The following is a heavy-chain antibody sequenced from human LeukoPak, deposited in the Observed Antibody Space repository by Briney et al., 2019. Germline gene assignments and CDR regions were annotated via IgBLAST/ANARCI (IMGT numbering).Heavy chain of an antibody. V-gene: IGHV3-43*02. CDR1: GFTFDDYA. CDR2: ISGDGGRT. CDR3: AKDLASLYDAFDI. Sequence: GGSLRLSCAASGFTFDDYAMDWVRQAPGKGLEWVSLISGDGGRTFYAGSVKGRFTISRDNSKNSLYLQTNSLRTEDTALYYCAKDLASLYDAFDIWGQGTMVTVSS. J-gene: IGHJ3*02.